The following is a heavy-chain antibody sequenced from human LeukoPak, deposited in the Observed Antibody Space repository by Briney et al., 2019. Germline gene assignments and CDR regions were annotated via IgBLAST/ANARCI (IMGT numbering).Heavy chain of an antibody. CDR2: IWYDGSNK. J-gene: IGHJ4*02. CDR3: AKDGPNYYGSGSPDY. Sequence: GRSLRLSCAASGFTFRSYGMHWVRQAPGKGLEWVAVIWYDGSNKYYADSVKGRFTISRDNSKNTLYLQMNSLRAEDTAVYYCAKDGPNYYGSGSPDYWGQGTLVTVSS. V-gene: IGHV3-33*06. CDR1: GFTFRSYG. D-gene: IGHD3-10*01.